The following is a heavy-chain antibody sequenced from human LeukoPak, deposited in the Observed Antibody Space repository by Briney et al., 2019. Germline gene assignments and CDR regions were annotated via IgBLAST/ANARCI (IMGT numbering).Heavy chain of an antibody. D-gene: IGHD6-6*01. CDR3: ASLEYSSSPGDY. Sequence: GASVKVSCKASGGTFISYTISWVRQAPGQGLEWMGRIIPILGIANYARKFQGRVTITADKSTSTAYMELSSLRSEDTAVYYCASLEYSSSPGDYWGQGTLVTVSS. J-gene: IGHJ4*02. V-gene: IGHV1-69*02. CDR1: GGTFISYT. CDR2: IIPILGIA.